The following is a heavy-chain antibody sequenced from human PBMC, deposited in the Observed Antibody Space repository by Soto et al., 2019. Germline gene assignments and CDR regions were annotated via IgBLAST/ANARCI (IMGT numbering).Heavy chain of an antibody. Sequence: EVQLMQSGAEVKKPGESLKISCKGSGYSFTSYWIGWVRQMPGKGLEWMGIIYPGDSDTRYSPSFQGRVTISAEKSISTAYLQWRSLKASDTAMYYCARASYGDYDDLGYWGQGTLVTVSS. CDR3: ARASYGDYDDLGY. V-gene: IGHV5-51*01. D-gene: IGHD4-17*01. J-gene: IGHJ4*02. CDR1: GYSFTSYW. CDR2: IYPGDSDT.